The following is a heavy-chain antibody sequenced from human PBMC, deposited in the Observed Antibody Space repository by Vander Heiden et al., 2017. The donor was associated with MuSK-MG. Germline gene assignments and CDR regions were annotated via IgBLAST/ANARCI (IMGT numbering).Heavy chain of an antibody. CDR1: GASLSGIGYY. CDR2: VSDMGST. Sequence: QVHLQESGPGLVKASETLSLTCSVSGASLSGIGYYWSWIRQSPGKGLEWIGYVSDMGSTNYNPSLQGRVTTSIDTSKNQFFLTLSSVTAADTAVYFCARRQVQSWLGWFDPWGQGALVTVSS. V-gene: IGHV4-61*08. CDR3: ARRQVQSWLGWFDP. J-gene: IGHJ5*02. D-gene: IGHD5-18*01.